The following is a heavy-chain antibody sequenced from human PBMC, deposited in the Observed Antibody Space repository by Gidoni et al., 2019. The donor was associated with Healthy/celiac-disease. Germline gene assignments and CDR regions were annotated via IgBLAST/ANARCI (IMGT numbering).Heavy chain of an antibody. CDR2: ISSSSSYI. V-gene: IGHV3-21*01. CDR3: AREIDIMGMTTVTTRGDY. D-gene: IGHD4-17*01. J-gene: IGHJ4*02. CDR1: GFTFSSYS. Sequence: EVQLVESGGGLVKPGGSLRLSCAASGFTFSSYSMNWVRQAPGKGLEWVSSISSSSSYIYYADSVKGRFTISRDNAKNSLYLQMNSLRAEDTAVYYCAREIDIMGMTTVTTRGDYWGQGTLVTVSS.